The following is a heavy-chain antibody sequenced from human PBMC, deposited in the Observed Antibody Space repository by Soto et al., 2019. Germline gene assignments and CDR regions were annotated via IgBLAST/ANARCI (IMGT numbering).Heavy chain of an antibody. Sequence: PSETLSLTCAVYGGSFSGYYWSWIRQPPGRGLEWIGEINHSGSTNYNPSLKSRVTISVDTSKNQFSLKLSSVTAADTAVYYCARANYYDFWSGYHRPRSDYWGQGTLVTVSS. CDR1: GGSFSGYY. V-gene: IGHV4-34*01. D-gene: IGHD3-3*01. J-gene: IGHJ4*02. CDR3: ARANYYDFWSGYHRPRSDY. CDR2: INHSGST.